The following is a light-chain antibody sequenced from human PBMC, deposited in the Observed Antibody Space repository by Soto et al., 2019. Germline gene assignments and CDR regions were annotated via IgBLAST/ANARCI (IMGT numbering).Light chain of an antibody. J-gene: IGKJ2*01. CDR3: QQYHSPLRGYT. CDR2: DVS. Sequence: EIVLTQSPGTLSLSPGDRASLSCRASQTVSSNYLAWYQQKPGQAPRLLIYDVSTRATGIPDRFSGSGSGTDFTLTISRLEPEDFAVYYCQQYHSPLRGYTFGQGTKLEIK. V-gene: IGKV3-20*01. CDR1: QTVSSNY.